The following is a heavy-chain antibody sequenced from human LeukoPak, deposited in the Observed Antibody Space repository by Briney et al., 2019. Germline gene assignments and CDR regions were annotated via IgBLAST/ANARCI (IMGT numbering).Heavy chain of an antibody. CDR3: AKDQAKKYYDILTGYRPLDY. Sequence: GGSLRLSCAASGFTFSSYWMSWVRQAPGKGLEWVANIKQDGSEKYYVDSVKGRFTISRDNAKNSLYLQMNSLRAEDTAVYYCAKDQAKKYYDILTGYRPLDYWGQGTLVTVSS. CDR1: GFTFSSYW. CDR2: IKQDGSEK. V-gene: IGHV3-7*01. J-gene: IGHJ4*02. D-gene: IGHD3-9*01.